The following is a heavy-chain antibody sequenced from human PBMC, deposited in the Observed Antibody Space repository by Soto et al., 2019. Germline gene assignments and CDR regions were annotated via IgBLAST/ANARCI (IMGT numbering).Heavy chain of an antibody. D-gene: IGHD3-10*01. CDR3: ARDFTGSGSGSYYRHYYYYGMDV. V-gene: IGHV3-21*01. CDR2: ISSSSSYI. CDR1: GFAFSSDE. J-gene: IGHJ6*02. Sequence: GGSLRLSCAASGFAFSSDEMNWVRQARGKGLEWVSSISSSSSYIYYADSVKGRFTISRDNAKNSLYLQMNSLRAEDTAVYYCARDFTGSGSGSYYRHYYYYGMDVWGQGTTVTVSS.